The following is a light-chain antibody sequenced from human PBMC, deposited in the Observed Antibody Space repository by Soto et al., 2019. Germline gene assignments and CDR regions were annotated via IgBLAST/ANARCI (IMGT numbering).Light chain of an antibody. CDR1: QSVSSDS. J-gene: IGKJ1*01. V-gene: IGKV3-20*01. CDR3: QQYGSAPRT. CDR2: DAS. Sequence: EIVLTQSPGTLSLSPGERAILSCRASQSVSSDSFAWYRQKPGQAPRLLVYDASSRATGIPDRFSGSGSGTDFTLTISRLAPEAFAVYYCQQYGSAPRTCGQGTKVEIK.